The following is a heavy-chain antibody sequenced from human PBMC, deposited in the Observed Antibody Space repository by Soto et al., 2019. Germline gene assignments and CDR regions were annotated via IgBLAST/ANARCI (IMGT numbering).Heavy chain of an antibody. V-gene: IGHV3-66*01. Sequence: GGSLRLACAASGFTVSSNYMSWVRQAPGKGLEWVSVIYSGGSAYYADSVKGRFTISRDNSKNTLCLQMNSLRAEDTAVYYCARDRRYDILTGRGHDSWGQGT. J-gene: IGHJ4*02. CDR3: ARDRRYDILTGRGHDS. CDR2: IYSGGSA. D-gene: IGHD3-9*01. CDR1: GFTVSSNY.